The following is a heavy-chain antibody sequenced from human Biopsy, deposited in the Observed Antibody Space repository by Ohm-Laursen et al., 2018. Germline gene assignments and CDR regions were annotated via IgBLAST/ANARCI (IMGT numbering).Heavy chain of an antibody. V-gene: IGHV4-59*01. CDR1: GGSISSYY. Sequence: TLSLTCTVSGGSISSYYWSWIRQPPGKGLEWIGHISCTGYTSYNASLKSRVTISVDTSRNHSSLRLSSLTAADTAVYYCARGSNDSGGLYFPRWGQGTLLTVSS. D-gene: IGHD4-23*01. CDR3: ARGSNDSGGLYFPR. J-gene: IGHJ4*02. CDR2: ISCTGYT.